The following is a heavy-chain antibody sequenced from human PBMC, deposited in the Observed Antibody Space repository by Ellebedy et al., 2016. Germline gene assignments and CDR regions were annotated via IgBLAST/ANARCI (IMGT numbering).Heavy chain of an antibody. D-gene: IGHD3-3*01. CDR3: ARNRYDFWSGYGGYFDY. Sequence: SETLSLTXAVYGGSFSGYYWSWIRQPPGKGLEWIGEINHSGSTNYNPSLKSRVTISVDTSKNQFSLKLSSVTAADTAVYYCARNRYDFWSGYGGYFDYWGQGTLVTVSS. CDR1: GGSFSGYY. CDR2: INHSGST. J-gene: IGHJ4*02. V-gene: IGHV4-34*01.